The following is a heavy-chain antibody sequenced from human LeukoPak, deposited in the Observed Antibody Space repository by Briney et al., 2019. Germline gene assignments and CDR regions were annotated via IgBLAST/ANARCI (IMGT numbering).Heavy chain of an antibody. CDR3: ARRRFDTVTPNFDY. V-gene: IGHV4-4*02. D-gene: IGHD4-17*01. CDR2: IYDSGST. CDR1: GGSINSNNW. J-gene: IGHJ4*02. Sequence: RSSETLSLTCAVYGGSINSNNWWSWVRQPAGKGLEWIGVIYDSGSTSYNPSLKSRVTISVDTSKKQFSLKLSSVTAADTAVYYCARRRFDTVTPNFDYWGQGTLVTVS.